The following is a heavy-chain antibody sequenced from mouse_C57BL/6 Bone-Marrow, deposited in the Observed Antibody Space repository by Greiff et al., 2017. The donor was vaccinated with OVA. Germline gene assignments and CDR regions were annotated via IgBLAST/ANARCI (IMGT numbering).Heavy chain of an antibody. J-gene: IGHJ4*01. Sequence: QVQLQQPGAELVKPGASVKMSCKASGYTFTSYWITWVKQRPGQGLEWIGDIYPGSGSTNYNEKFKSKATLTVDTSSSTAYMQLSSLTSEDSAVYYCERRGYYEGDYYYAMDYWGQGTSVTVSS. CDR1: GYTFTSYW. CDR2: IYPGSGST. V-gene: IGHV1-55*01. CDR3: ERRGYYEGDYYYAMDY. D-gene: IGHD2-4*01.